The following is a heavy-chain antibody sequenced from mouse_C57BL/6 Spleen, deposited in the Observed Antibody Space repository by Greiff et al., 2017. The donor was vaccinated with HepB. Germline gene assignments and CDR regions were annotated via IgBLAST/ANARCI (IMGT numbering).Heavy chain of an antibody. V-gene: IGHV1-61*01. J-gene: IGHJ1*03. Sequence: VQLQQPGAELVRPGSSVKLSCKASGYTFTSYWMDWVKQRPGQGLEWIGNIYPSDSETHYNQKFKDKATLTVDNSSSTAYMQLSSLTSEDSAVYYCARNYGYFDVWGTGTTVTVSS. CDR2: IYPSDSET. CDR1: GYTFTSYW. CDR3: ARNYGYFDV.